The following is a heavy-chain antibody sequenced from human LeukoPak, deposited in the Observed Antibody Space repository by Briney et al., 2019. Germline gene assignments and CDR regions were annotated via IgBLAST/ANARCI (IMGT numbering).Heavy chain of an antibody. CDR1: GGSISSSSYY. CDR3: ARARMVRGVHFDY. V-gene: IGHV4-39*01. D-gene: IGHD3-10*01. J-gene: IGHJ4*02. CDR2: IYYSGST. Sequence: SETLSLTCTVSGGSISSSSYYWGWIRQPPGKGLEWIGSIYYSGSTYYNPSLKSRVTISVDTSKNQFSLKLSSVTAADTAVYYCARARMVRGVHFDYWGQGTLVTVSS.